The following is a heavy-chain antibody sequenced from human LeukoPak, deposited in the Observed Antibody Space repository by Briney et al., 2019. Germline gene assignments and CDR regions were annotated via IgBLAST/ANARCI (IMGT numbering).Heavy chain of an antibody. Sequence: GGSLRLSCAASGFTFSSYAMHWVRQAPGKGLEWVAVISYDGSNKYYADSVKGRFTISRDNSKNTLYLQMNSLRAEDTAVYYCARVLFSSGWIDYWGQGTLVTVSS. J-gene: IGHJ4*02. D-gene: IGHD6-19*01. V-gene: IGHV3-30*04. CDR3: ARVLFSSGWIDY. CDR1: GFTFSSYA. CDR2: ISYDGSNK.